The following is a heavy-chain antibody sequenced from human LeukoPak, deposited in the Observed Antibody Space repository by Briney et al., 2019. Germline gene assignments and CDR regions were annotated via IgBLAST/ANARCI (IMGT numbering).Heavy chain of an antibody. CDR3: ARTPSAATRYYYYYGMDV. J-gene: IGHJ6*04. D-gene: IGHD2-15*01. CDR1: GGSFSGYY. Sequence: SETLSLTCAVYGGSFSGYYWSWIRQPPGKGLEWIGEINHSGSTNYNPSLKSRVTISVDTSKNQFPLKLSSVTAADTAVYYCARTPSAATRYYYYYGMDVWGKGTTVTVSS. V-gene: IGHV4-34*01. CDR2: INHSGST.